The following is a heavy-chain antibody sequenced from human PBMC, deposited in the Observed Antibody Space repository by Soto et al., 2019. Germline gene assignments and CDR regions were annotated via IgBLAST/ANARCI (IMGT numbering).Heavy chain of an antibody. CDR2: IKQDGSEK. J-gene: IGHJ6*02. D-gene: IGHD6-13*01. V-gene: IGHV3-7*01. Sequence: EVQLVESGGGLVQPGGSLRLSCAASGFTFSSYWMSWVRQAPVKGLEWVGNIKQDGSEKNYVDFMEGRFTISSDNAENSLYLQMNSVRAEDTAVYYCARIASAGRGWDVWGQGTTVVVSS. CDR1: GFTFSSYW. CDR3: ARIASAGRGWDV.